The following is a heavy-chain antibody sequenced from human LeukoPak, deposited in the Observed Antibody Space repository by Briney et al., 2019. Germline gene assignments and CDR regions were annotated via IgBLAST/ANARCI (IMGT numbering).Heavy chain of an antibody. J-gene: IGHJ3*02. D-gene: IGHD6-19*01. Sequence: ASVKVSCKASGYTFTSYDINWVRQATGQGLEWMGWMNPNSGNTGYAQKFQGRVTITRNTSISTAYMELSSLRSEDTAVYYCARDRSSGWPDAFDIWGQGTMVTVSS. CDR3: ARDRSSGWPDAFDI. V-gene: IGHV1-8*03. CDR2: MNPNSGNT. CDR1: GYTFTSYD.